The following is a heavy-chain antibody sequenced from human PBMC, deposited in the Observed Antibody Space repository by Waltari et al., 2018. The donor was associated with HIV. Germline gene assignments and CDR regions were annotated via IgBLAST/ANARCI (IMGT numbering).Heavy chain of an antibody. D-gene: IGHD3-10*01. Sequence: QVQLVQSGAEVKKPGASVKVSCKASGYTFTSYDINWVRQATGQGLEWMGWMNPNSGNTGNAQKFQGRVTMTRNTSRSTAYMELSSLRSEDTAVYYCALTMVRGVSYGMDVWGQGTTVTVSS. CDR2: MNPNSGNT. J-gene: IGHJ6*02. V-gene: IGHV1-8*01. CDR1: GYTFTSYD. CDR3: ALTMVRGVSYGMDV.